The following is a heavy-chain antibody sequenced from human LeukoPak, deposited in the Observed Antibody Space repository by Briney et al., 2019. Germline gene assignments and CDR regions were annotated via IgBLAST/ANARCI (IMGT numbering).Heavy chain of an antibody. D-gene: IGHD1-26*01. Sequence: SETLSLTCNVAGGPINNYYWGWLRQPPGKGLEWIASVYYSGSTDYNPPLKSRVTISLDKSKNHFSLSLTSVTAADTAVYYCAREWRGAFFDYWGQGTPVTVSS. CDR3: AREWRGAFFDY. CDR1: GGPINNYY. J-gene: IGHJ4*02. V-gene: IGHV4-59*01. CDR2: VYYSGST.